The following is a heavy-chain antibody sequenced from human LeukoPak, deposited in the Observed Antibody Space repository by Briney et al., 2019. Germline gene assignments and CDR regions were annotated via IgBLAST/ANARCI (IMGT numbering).Heavy chain of an antibody. V-gene: IGHV3-23*01. CDR3: AKDFQY. J-gene: IGHJ4*02. D-gene: IGHD4-11*01. CDR1: GFTFSSYA. CDR2: ISGSGGTT. Sequence: PGGSLRLSCAASGFTFSSYAMSWVRQAPGKGLEWVSGISGSGGTTYYADSVKGRFTISRDNSENTMYLQMKSLRAEHTALYYCAKDFQYWGQGTLVTVSS.